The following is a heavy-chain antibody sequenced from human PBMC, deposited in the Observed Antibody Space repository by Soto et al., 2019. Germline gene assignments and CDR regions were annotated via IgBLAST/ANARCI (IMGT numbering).Heavy chain of an antibody. D-gene: IGHD1-26*01. V-gene: IGHV4-61*01. CDR3: ARTMVGARAGYFDY. J-gene: IGHJ4*02. CDR2: IYYSGST. CDR1: GGSISSGIYY. Sequence: SETLSLTCTVSGGSISSGIYYWSWIRQPPGKGLDWIGYIYYSGSTNYNPSLKSRVTISVDTSKNQFSLKLSSVTAADTAVYYCARTMVGARAGYFDYWGRGTLVTVSS.